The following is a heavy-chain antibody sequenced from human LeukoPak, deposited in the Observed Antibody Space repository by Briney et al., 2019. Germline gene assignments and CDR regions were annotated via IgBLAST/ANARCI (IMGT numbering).Heavy chain of an antibody. D-gene: IGHD6-6*01. CDR2: IRLNTNDK. CDR3: APDHTSSSPNFDY. CDR1: VFTLNNYA. J-gene: IGHJ4*02. V-gene: IGHV3-30*02. Sequence: TGGSLRLSCVASVFTLNNYAKHWRRQAPGKGLEWVAFIRLNTNDKYYADSVKGRFTISGDSSKNTLYLQMNSLKTEDTAVYFCAPDHTSSSPNFDYWGQGTLVTVSS.